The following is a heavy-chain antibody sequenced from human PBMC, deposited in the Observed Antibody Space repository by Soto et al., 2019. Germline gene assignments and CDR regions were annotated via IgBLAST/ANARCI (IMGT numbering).Heavy chain of an antibody. CDR3: ARGIEGWYQGRYYYGMDV. CDR2: IYYSGST. Sequence: PSETLSLTCTVSGGSVSSGSDYWSWLRQPPGEGLEWIGYIYYSGSTNYNPSLKSRVTISVDTSKSQFSLKLSSVTAADTAVYYCARGIEGWYQGRYYYGMDVWGQGTTVTVSS. J-gene: IGHJ6*02. D-gene: IGHD6-19*01. V-gene: IGHV4-61*01. CDR1: GGSVSSGSDY.